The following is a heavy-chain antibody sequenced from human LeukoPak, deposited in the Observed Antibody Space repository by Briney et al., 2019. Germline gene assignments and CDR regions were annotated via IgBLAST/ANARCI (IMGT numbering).Heavy chain of an antibody. CDR2: IYYSGST. D-gene: IGHD6-19*01. J-gene: IGHJ4*02. CDR1: GGSISSSSYS. CDR3: ARIPLWYSSGWYYFDY. Sequence: SETLSLTCTVSGGSISSSSYSWGWIRQPPGKGLEWIGSIYYSGSTYYNPSLKSRVTISVDTSKNQFSLKLSSVTAADTAVYYCARIPLWYSSGWYYFDYWGQGTLVTVSS. V-gene: IGHV4-39*01.